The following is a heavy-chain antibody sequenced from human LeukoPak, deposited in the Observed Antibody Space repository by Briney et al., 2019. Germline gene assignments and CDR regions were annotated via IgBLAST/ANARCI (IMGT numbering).Heavy chain of an antibody. CDR1: GFSFSSYS. V-gene: IGHV3-21*01. CDR2: ISSSSTYI. Sequence: PGGSLRLSCAASGFSFSSYSMNWGRQAPGKGLEWVSSISSSSTYIYYADSVKGRFTISRDNAKNSLYLQMKSLRAEDTAVYYCARAYGGYNWSDPWGQGTLVTVSS. J-gene: IGHJ5*02. CDR3: ARAYGGYNWSDP. D-gene: IGHD4-23*01.